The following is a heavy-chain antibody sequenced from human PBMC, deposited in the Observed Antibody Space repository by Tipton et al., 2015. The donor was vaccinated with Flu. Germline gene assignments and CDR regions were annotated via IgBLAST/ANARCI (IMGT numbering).Heavy chain of an antibody. Sequence: SLRLSCAASGFTFSGYGMHWVRQAPGKGLEWVAFIRHDESDKYYADSVKGRFTISRDNSKNALYLLINSLRAEDTAVYYCVRMLYGSGILWGQGTPVTVS. CDR1: GFTFSGYG. CDR3: VRMLYGSGIL. D-gene: IGHD3-10*01. V-gene: IGHV3-30*02. J-gene: IGHJ4*02. CDR2: IRHDESDK.